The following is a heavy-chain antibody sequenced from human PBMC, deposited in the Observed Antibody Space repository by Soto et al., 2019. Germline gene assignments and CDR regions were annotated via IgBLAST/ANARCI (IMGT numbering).Heavy chain of an antibody. V-gene: IGHV6-1*01. CDR2: TYYRSKWYN. CDR3: ARGQWLVRGHNWFDP. J-gene: IGHJ5*02. Sequence: SQTLSLTCAISGDSVSSNSAAWNWIRQSPSRGLERLGRTYYRSKWYNDYAVSVKSRITINPDTSKNQFSLQLNSVTPEDTAVYYCARGQWLVRGHNWFDPWGQGTLVTVSS. D-gene: IGHD6-19*01. CDR1: GDSVSSNSAA.